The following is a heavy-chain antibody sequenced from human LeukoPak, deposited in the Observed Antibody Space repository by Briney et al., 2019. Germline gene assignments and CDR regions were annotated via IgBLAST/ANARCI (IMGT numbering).Heavy chain of an antibody. V-gene: IGHV3-48*03. CDR1: GFTFSSYE. CDR3: ARGSHIVVMTAATPDY. CDR2: ISSSGSVI. D-gene: IGHD2-21*02. Sequence: GGSLRLSCAASGFTFSSYEMNWVRQAPGKGREWVSYISSSGSVIYYADSVKGRFTISRDNAKSSLYLQMKSLRADDTAVYYCARGSHIVVMTAATPDYWGQGTLITVSS. J-gene: IGHJ4*02.